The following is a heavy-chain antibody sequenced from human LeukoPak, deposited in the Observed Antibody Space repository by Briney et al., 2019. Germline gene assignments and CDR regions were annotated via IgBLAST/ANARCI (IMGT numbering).Heavy chain of an antibody. Sequence: GGSLRLSCAASGFTFSSYWMSWVRQAPGKGLEWVANIKQDGSEKYYVDSVKGRFTISRDNAKNSLYLQMNSLRAEDTAVYYCARKLGYCSSTSCSPSIFDYWGQGTLVTVSS. D-gene: IGHD2-2*01. V-gene: IGHV3-7*01. CDR2: IKQDGSEK. J-gene: IGHJ4*02. CDR1: GFTFSSYW. CDR3: ARKLGYCSSTSCSPSIFDY.